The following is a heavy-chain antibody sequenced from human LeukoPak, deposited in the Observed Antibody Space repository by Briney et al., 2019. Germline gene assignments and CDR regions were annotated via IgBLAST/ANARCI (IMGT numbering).Heavy chain of an antibody. CDR3: ARVGNSPDY. CDR2: ISSSGSTI. J-gene: IGHJ4*02. CDR1: GFTFSSYE. V-gene: IGHV3-48*03. Sequence: GGSLRLSCAASGFTFSSYEMNWVRQAPGKGLEWVSYISSSGSTICYADSVKGRFTISRDNAKNSLYLQMNSLRAEDTAVYYCARVGNSPDYWGQGTLVTVSS. D-gene: IGHD4-23*01.